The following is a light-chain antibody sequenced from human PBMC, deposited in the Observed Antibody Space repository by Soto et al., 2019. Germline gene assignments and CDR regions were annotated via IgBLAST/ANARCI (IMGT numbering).Light chain of an antibody. CDR3: QQYGDSPT. CDR1: QSVSSSY. CDR2: GAS. Sequence: EIVLTQSPCTLSLSPGERATLSCRASQSVSSSYLAWYQQKPGQAPRLLIYGASSRATGIPDRFSGSGSGTDFTLTISRLEPEDFAVYYCQQYGDSPTFGQGTRLET. J-gene: IGKJ5*01. V-gene: IGKV3-20*01.